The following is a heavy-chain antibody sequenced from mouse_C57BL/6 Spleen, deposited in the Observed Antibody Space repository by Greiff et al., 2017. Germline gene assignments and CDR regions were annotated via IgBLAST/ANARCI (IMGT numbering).Heavy chain of an antibody. Sequence: VQLQQSGPELVKPGASVKMSCKASGYTFTDYNMHWVKQSHGKSLEWIGYINPNNGGTSYNQKFKGKATLTVNKSSSTAYMELRSLTSEDSAVYYCARWGDYYGSSYDYGGQGTTLTVSS. CDR2: INPNNGGT. CDR1: GYTFTDYN. V-gene: IGHV1-22*01. J-gene: IGHJ2*01. D-gene: IGHD1-1*01. CDR3: ARWGDYYGSSYDY.